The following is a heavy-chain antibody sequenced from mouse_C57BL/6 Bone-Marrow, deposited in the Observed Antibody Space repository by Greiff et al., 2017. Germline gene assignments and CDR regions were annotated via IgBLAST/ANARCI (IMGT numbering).Heavy chain of an antibody. CDR3: ARDDESFLYYAMDY. D-gene: IGHD1-3*01. Sequence: EVQLVESGGGLVKPGGSLKLSCAASGFTFSSYAMSWVRQTPEKRLEWVATISDGGSYTYYPDNVKGRFTISRDNAKNNLYLQMSHLKSEDTAMYYCARDDESFLYYAMDYWGQGTSVTVSS. CDR2: ISDGGSYT. CDR1: GFTFSSYA. J-gene: IGHJ4*01. V-gene: IGHV5-4*01.